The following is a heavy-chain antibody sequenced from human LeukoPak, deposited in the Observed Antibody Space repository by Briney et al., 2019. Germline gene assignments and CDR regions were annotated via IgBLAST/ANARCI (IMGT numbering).Heavy chain of an antibody. CDR1: GGSISSYY. Sequence: PSETLSLTCTVSGGSISSYYWSWIRQPPGKGLEWIGYIYYSGSTNYNPSLKSRVTISVDTSKNQFSLKLSSVTAADTAVYYCARYSVQGFDYWGQGTLVTVSS. J-gene: IGHJ4*02. CDR2: IYYSGST. V-gene: IGHV4-59*12. CDR3: ARYSVQGFDY. D-gene: IGHD5/OR15-5a*01.